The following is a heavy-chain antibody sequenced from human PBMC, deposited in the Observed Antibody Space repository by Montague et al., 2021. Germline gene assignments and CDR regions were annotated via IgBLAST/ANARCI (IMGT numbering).Heavy chain of an antibody. V-gene: IGHV3-23*01. CDR3: ARGGGVGSGIGQLDP. CDR1: GFPFSNYG. CDR2: ITGRGATT. Sequence: SRRLSCAASGFPFSNYGMSWVRQAPGKGLEWVSGITGRGATTNYADSGKGRLTISRDNSENTLYLQMNNLRAEDTALYYCARGGGVGSGIGQLDPWGQGTLVTVSS. J-gene: IGHJ5*02. D-gene: IGHD2-15*01.